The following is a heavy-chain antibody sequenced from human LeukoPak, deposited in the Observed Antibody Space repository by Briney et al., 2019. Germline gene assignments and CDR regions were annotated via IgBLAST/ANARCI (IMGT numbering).Heavy chain of an antibody. CDR1: AGSNSSSSYY. CDR2: IYYSGST. V-gene: IGHV4-39*07. D-gene: IGHD1-14*01. J-gene: IGHJ4*02. CDR3: ARRVRSADHRCDF. Sequence: PSETLSLTCTVSAGSNSSSSYYWGWIRQPPGKGLEWIGSIYYSGSTYYNPSLKSRVTISVDTSKNQFSLKLSSVTAADTAVYYCARRVRSADHRCDFWGQGTLVTVSS.